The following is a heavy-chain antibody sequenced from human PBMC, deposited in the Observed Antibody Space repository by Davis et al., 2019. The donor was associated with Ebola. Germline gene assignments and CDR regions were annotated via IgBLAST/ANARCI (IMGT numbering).Heavy chain of an antibody. CDR3: ARSPSGIQLWLRVGMDV. V-gene: IGHV1-2*04. Sequence: ASVKVSCKASGYTFTGYYMHWVRQAPGHGLEWMGWINPNTGGTNYAQKFQGWVTMTRDTSISTAYMELSRLRSDDTAVYYCARSPSGIQLWLRVGMDVWGQGTTVTVSS. J-gene: IGHJ6*02. CDR1: GYTFTGYY. CDR2: INPNTGGT. D-gene: IGHD5-18*01.